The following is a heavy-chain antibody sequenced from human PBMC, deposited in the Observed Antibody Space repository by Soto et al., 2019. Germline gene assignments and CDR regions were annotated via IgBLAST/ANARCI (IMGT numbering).Heavy chain of an antibody. Sequence: QVQLVESGGGVVQPGGSLKLSCAASGFNFNHFALNWVRQAPGKGPEWVPVISYDGLKKFYADSVKGRFTISRDTSTDKVRLQMNVLRVEDTSVYYCARDGCSGTDGYLQHWGQGTLVTVSS. D-gene: IGHD5-12*01. CDR1: GFNFNHFA. J-gene: IGHJ1*01. CDR3: ARDGCSGTDGYLQH. V-gene: IGHV3-30-3*01. CDR2: ISYDGLKK.